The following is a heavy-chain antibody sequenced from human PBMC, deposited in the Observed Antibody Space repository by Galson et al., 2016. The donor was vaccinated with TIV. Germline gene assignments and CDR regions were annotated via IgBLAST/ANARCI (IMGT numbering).Heavy chain of an antibody. D-gene: IGHD3-9*01. CDR2: ISVYKGVT. Sequence: SVKVSCKASGYTFTRYSISWVRRAPGQGLEWMGWISVYKGVTNSIQKVQGRVTMTIDTSTGTAYMELRSLRSDDTAVYYCARGAYFDLSHEAFDIWGQGTMVTVSS. CDR1: GYTFTRYS. V-gene: IGHV1-18*01. J-gene: IGHJ3*02. CDR3: ARGAYFDLSHEAFDI.